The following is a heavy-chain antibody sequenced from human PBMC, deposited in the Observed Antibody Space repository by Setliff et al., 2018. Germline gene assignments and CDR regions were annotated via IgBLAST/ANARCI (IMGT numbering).Heavy chain of an antibody. CDR2: ISGSSHII. Sequence: GGSLRLSCAASGFTFSGYSMNWVRQAPGKGLEWVSYISGSSHIISYADSVKGRFTISRDNAKNSLFLQMNSLSPDDTAIYYCVRDGEKMAYDGFAVWGQGTKVTVSS. V-gene: IGHV3-48*01. CDR1: GFTFSGYS. J-gene: IGHJ3*01. CDR3: VRDGEKMAYDGFAV.